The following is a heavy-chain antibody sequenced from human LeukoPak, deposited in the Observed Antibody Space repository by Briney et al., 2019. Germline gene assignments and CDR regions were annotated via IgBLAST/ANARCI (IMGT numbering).Heavy chain of an antibody. CDR3: AKGSSNWLDHYYFDF. CDR1: GFTFSSYA. D-gene: IGHD6-13*01. CDR2: ISDSGGST. Sequence: PGGSLRLSCAASGFTFSSYAVSWVRQAPGKGLAWVSAISDSGGSTQYADSVKGRFTISRDNSKNTLYLQMNSLRVEDTAVYYFAKGSSNWLDHYYFDFWGQGTLVTVSS. J-gene: IGHJ4*02. V-gene: IGHV3-23*01.